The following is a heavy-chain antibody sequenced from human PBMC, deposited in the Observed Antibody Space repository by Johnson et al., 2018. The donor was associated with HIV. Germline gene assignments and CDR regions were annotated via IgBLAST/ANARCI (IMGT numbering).Heavy chain of an antibody. J-gene: IGHJ3*02. CDR1: GFTFSDYY. V-gene: IGHV3-66*01. D-gene: IGHD6-13*01. CDR2: IYSGGST. Sequence: MLLVESGGGLVQPGGSLRLSCAASGFTFSDYYMSWVRQAPGKGLEWVSVIYSGGSTYYADSVKGRFTISRDNSKNTLYLQMNSLRAEDTAVYYCARDKGIAAAATDDAFDIWGQGTMVTVSS. CDR3: ARDKGIAAAATDDAFDI.